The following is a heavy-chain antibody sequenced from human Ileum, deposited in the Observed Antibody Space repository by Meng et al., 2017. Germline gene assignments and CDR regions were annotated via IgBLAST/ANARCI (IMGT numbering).Heavy chain of an antibody. Sequence: GGSLRLSCAASGFTFSTYYMSWVRQAPGKGLEWVANIKQDGSEKYYGDSVKGRFTISRDNAKNSLYLQMNSLRVEDTAVYYCARHFRWFDSWGQGTLVTVSS. D-gene: IGHD2/OR15-2a*01. J-gene: IGHJ5*01. CDR1: GFTFSTYY. CDR2: IKQDGSEK. V-gene: IGHV3-7*01. CDR3: ARHFRWFDS.